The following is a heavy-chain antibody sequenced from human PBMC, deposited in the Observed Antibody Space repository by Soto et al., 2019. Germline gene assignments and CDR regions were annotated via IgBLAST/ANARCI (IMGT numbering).Heavy chain of an antibody. V-gene: IGHV1-3*01. J-gene: IGHJ6*02. CDR1: GYTFTSYA. CDR3: ARDGFFGYGVVYYSGMDV. CDR2: INAGNGNT. D-gene: IGHD3-3*01. Sequence: QVQLVQSGAEVKKPGASVKVSCKASGYTFTSYAMHWVRQAPGQRLEWMGWINAGNGNTKYSQKFQGRVTITRDTSASTAYMELSSLRSEDTAVYYCARDGFFGYGVVYYSGMDVWGQGTTVTVSS.